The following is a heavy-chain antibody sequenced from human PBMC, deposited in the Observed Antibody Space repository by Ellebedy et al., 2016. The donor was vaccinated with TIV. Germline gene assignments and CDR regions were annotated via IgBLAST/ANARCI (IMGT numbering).Heavy chain of an antibody. CDR3: ARGENYYGSESYPL. D-gene: IGHD3-10*01. CDR1: GGPFSGNA. V-gene: IGHV1-69*13. J-gene: IGHJ4*02. Sequence: AASVKVSCKASGGPFSGNAIIWVRQAPGQGLEWMGGINPIFGIANYAQKFQGRVTITADASTSTANMDLSSLGSEDTAVYYCARGENYYGSESYPLWGQGTLVTVSS. CDR2: INPIFGIA.